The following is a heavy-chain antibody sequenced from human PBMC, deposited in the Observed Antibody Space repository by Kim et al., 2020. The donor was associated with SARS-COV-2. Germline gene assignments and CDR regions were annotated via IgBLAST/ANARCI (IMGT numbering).Heavy chain of an antibody. Sequence: TSGRTNYNTSRQSRVTMSVDMSKNQFSLELSSVTAADTAVYYCASALGHWGQGTLVTVSS. CDR2: TSGRT. D-gene: IGHD3-16*02. J-gene: IGHJ4*02. CDR3: ASALGH. V-gene: IGHV4-4*07.